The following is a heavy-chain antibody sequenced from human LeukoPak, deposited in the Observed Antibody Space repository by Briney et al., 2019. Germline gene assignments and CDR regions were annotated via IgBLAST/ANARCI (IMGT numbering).Heavy chain of an antibody. CDR1: GYTFTGYY. CDR2: INPNSGGT. CDR3: ARDSDSSGWYWINWFDP. V-gene: IGHV1-2*02. J-gene: IGHJ5*02. D-gene: IGHD6-19*01. Sequence: ASVKVSCKASGYTFTGYYMHWVRQAPGQGLEWMGWINPNSGGTNYAQKFQGRVIMTRDTSISTAYMELSRLRSDDTAVYYCARDSDSSGWYWINWFDPWGQGTLVTVSS.